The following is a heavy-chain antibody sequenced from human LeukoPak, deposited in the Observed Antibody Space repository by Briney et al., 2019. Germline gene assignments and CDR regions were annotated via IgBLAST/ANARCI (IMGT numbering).Heavy chain of an antibody. CDR1: GFTFSSYG. CDR3: AKGVQWLRDFDY. D-gene: IGHD6-19*01. Sequence: GGSLRLSCAASGFTFSSYGMHWVRQAPGKGLEWVAVISYDGSNKYYADSVKGRFTISRDNSKNTLYLQMNSLRAEGTAVYCCAKGVQWLRDFDYWGQGTLVTVSS. V-gene: IGHV3-30*18. J-gene: IGHJ4*02. CDR2: ISYDGSNK.